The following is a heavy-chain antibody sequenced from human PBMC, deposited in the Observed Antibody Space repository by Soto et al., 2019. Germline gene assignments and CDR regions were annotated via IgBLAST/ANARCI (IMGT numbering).Heavy chain of an antibody. CDR3: ATAQRLLQGV. J-gene: IGHJ6*02. CDR1: GDTVSSNNAA. V-gene: IGHV6-1*01. Sequence: SQTLSLTCAISGDTVSSNNAAWNWIRQSPSRGLEWLGRTYYRSKWYNDYAVSVKSRITINPDTSKNQFPLHLNSVTPEDTAVYYCATAQRLLQGVWGQGTTVTFSS. D-gene: IGHD2-15*01. CDR2: TYYRSKWYN.